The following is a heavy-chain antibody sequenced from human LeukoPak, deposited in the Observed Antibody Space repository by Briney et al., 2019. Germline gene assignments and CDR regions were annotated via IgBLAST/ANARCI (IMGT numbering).Heavy chain of an antibody. Sequence: GASVKVSCKASGYTLTSYYMHWVRQAPGQGLEWMGIINPSGGSTSYAQKFQGRVTMTRDTSTSTVYMELSSLRSEDTAVYYCARGVRYFDRLQDYYYYGMDVWGQGTTVTVSS. D-gene: IGHD3-9*01. CDR2: INPSGGST. J-gene: IGHJ6*02. CDR1: GYTLTSYY. V-gene: IGHV1-46*01. CDR3: ARGVRYFDRLQDYYYYGMDV.